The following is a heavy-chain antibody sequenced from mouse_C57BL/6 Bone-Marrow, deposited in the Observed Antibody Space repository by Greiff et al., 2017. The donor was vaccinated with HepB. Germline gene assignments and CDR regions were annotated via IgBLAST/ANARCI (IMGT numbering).Heavy chain of an antibody. J-gene: IGHJ2*01. V-gene: IGHV15-2*01. Sequence: VQLQQSGSELRSPGSSVKLSCKDFDSEVFPIAYMSWVRQKPGHGFEWIGGILPSIGRTIYGEKFEDKATLDADTLSNTAYLELNSLTSEDSAIYYCARDGNYPYYFDYWGQGTTLTVSS. CDR3: ARDGNYPYYFDY. CDR2: ILPSIGRT. CDR1: DSEVFPIAY. D-gene: IGHD2-1*01.